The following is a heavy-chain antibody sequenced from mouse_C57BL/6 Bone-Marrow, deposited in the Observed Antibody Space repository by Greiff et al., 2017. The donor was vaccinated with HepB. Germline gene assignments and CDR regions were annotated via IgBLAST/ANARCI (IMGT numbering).Heavy chain of an antibody. J-gene: IGHJ3*01. CDR3: ARHRLGAWFAY. CDR2: ISSGGSYT. V-gene: IGHV5-6*01. Sequence: EVKLQESGGDLVKPGGSLKLSCAASGFTFSSYGMSWVRQTPDKRLEWVATISSGGSYTYYPDSVKGRFTISRDNAKNTLYLQMSSLKSEDTAMYYCARHRLGAWFAYWCQGTLVTVSA. D-gene: IGHD4-1*01. CDR1: GFTFSSYG.